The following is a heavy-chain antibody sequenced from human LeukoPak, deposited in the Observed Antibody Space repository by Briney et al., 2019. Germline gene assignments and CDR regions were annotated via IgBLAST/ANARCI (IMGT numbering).Heavy chain of an antibody. V-gene: IGHV4-59*08. CDR1: GGSISSYY. D-gene: IGHD6-13*01. J-gene: IGHJ5*02. Sequence: SETLSLTCTVSGGSISSYYWSWIRQPPGKGLEWIGYIYYSGSTNYNPSLKSRVTISVDTSKNQFSLKLSSVTAADTAVYYCARQGMWFDPWGQGTLVTVSS. CDR3: ARQGMWFDP. CDR2: IYYSGST.